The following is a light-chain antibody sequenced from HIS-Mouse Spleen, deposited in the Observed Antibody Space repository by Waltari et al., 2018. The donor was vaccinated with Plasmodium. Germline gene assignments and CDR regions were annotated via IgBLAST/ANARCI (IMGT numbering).Light chain of an antibody. CDR1: QSVSSN. V-gene: IGKV3-15*01. CDR2: GAS. J-gene: IGKJ3*01. Sequence: EILMTQSPATLPVPPGERATLSCRASQSVSSNLPWYQQKPGQAPRLLIYGASTRATGIPARFSGSGSGTEFTLTISSLQSEDFAVYYCQQYNNWPFTFGPGTKVDIK. CDR3: QQYNNWPFT.